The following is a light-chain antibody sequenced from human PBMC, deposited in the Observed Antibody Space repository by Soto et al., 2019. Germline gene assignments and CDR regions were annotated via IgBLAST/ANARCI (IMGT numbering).Light chain of an antibody. CDR1: LSVSSN. V-gene: IGKV3-15*01. CDR2: GAS. J-gene: IGKJ4*01. Sequence: EIVLTQSPATLSVSPGESATLSFRASLSVSSNLAWYQQKPGQTPRLVIYGASTRATGIPARFSGSGSGTEFTLTISSLQSEDFAVYYCQQHNNWPPLTFGGGTKVDIK. CDR3: QQHNNWPPLT.